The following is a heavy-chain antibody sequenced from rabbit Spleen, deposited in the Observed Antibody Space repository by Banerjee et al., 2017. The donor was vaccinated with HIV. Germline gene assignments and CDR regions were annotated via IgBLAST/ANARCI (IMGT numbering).Heavy chain of an antibody. J-gene: IGHJ4*01. CDR3: AREKSGIVGYDL. Sequence: QEQLEESGGGLVQPEGSLTLTCTASGFSFSSSYYMSWVRQDPGKGLEWLGCIYGGDGHSTAYAIWAKGRFTISKTASTTVTLQMTSRTAADTATYVCAREKSGIVGYDLWGQGTLGTV. CDR2: IYGGDGHST. CDR1: GFSFSSSYY. V-gene: IGHV1S45*01. D-gene: IGHD6-1*01.